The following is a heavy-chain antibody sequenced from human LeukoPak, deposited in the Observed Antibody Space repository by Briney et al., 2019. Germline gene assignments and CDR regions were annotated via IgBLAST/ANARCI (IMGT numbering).Heavy chain of an antibody. CDR3: AKDLGYYDSSGYLKSSHNFDY. CDR1: GGTFSSYA. D-gene: IGHD3-22*01. Sequence: ASVKVSCKASGGTFSSYAMSWVRQAPGKGLEWVSAISGSGGSTYYADSVKGRFTISRDNSKNTLYLQMNSLRAEDTAVYYCAKDLGYYDSSGYLKSSHNFDYWGQGTLVTVSS. V-gene: IGHV3-23*01. J-gene: IGHJ4*02. CDR2: ISGSGGST.